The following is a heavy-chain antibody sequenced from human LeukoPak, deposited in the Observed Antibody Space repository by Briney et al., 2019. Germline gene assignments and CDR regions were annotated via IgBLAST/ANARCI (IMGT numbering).Heavy chain of an antibody. J-gene: IGHJ4*02. Sequence: SETLSLTCTVSGGSISGHYWSWIRQPPGKGLEWIASVYYSGSTYYNPSLKSRLTMSVDTSKNQFSLKLSSVTTADTAVYYCARHSADSSGYYYVPFDSWGQGILVTVSS. CDR2: VYYSGST. V-gene: IGHV4-59*04. CDR1: GGSISGHY. D-gene: IGHD3-22*01. CDR3: ARHSADSSGYYYVPFDS.